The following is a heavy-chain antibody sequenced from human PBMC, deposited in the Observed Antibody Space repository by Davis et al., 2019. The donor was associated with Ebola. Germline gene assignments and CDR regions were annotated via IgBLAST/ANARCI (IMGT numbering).Heavy chain of an antibody. Sequence: SETLSLTCAVSGGSISSGGYSWSWIRQPPGKGLEWIGSIYYSGSTYYNPSLKSRVTISVDTSKNQFSLKLSSVTAADTAVYYCARLRAVTSDFDYWGQGTLVTVSS. V-gene: IGHV4-39*01. CDR3: ARLRAVTSDFDY. D-gene: IGHD4-17*01. J-gene: IGHJ4*02. CDR1: GGSISSGGYS. CDR2: IYYSGST.